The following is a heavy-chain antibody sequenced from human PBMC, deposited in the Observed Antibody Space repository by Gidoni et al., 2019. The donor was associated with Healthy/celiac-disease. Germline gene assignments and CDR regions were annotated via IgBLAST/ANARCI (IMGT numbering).Heavy chain of an antibody. D-gene: IGHD5-18*01. V-gene: IGHV4-59*08. CDR3: ARLQSQAGYSYGYGAFDI. CDR2: IYYSGST. J-gene: IGHJ3*02. Sequence: QVQLQESGPGLVKPSETLSLTCTVSGGSISSYYWSWIRQPPGKGLEWIGYIYYSGSTNYNPSLKSRVTISVDTSKNQFSLKLSSVTAADTAVYYCARLQSQAGYSYGYGAFDIWGQGTMVTVSS. CDR1: GGSISSYY.